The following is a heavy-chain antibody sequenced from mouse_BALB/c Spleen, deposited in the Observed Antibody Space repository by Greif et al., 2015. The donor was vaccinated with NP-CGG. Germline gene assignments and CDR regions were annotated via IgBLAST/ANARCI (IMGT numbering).Heavy chain of an antibody. V-gene: IGHV14-3*02. CDR1: GFNIKDTY. CDR2: IDPANGNT. J-gene: IGHJ2*01. CDR3: ARQLGPLYFDY. Sequence: VQLQQPGAELVKPGASVKLSCTASGFNIKDTYMHWVKQRPEQGLEWIGRIDPANGNTKYNPKFQGKATITADTSSNTAYLQLSSLTSEDTAVYYCARQLGPLYFDYWGQGTTLTVSS. D-gene: IGHD3-1*01.